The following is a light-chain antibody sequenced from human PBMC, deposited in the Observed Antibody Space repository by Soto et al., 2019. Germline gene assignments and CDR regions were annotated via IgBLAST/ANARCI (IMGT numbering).Light chain of an antibody. CDR3: QQYGSSPFT. CDR1: QSVSSSF. CDR2: RVS. Sequence: EIVLTQSPGTLSLSPGDRATLSCRASQSVSSSFVAWYQQKPGQAPRLLIYRVSNRATGIPDRFSGSGSGTDFTLTINRLEPEDFAVYYCQQYGSSPFTFGPGTKVDIK. V-gene: IGKV3-20*01. J-gene: IGKJ3*01.